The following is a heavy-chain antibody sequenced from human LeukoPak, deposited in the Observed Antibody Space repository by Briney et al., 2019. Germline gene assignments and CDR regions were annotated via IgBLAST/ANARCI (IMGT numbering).Heavy chain of an antibody. Sequence: SETLSLTCAVYGGSFSGYYWSWIRQPPGKGLDWIGEVNHSGSTNYNPSLKSRVTISVDTSKNQFSLKLSSVTAADTAVYYCARGRTRYCSGGSCYLWFDPWGQGTLVTVSS. J-gene: IGHJ5*02. CDR2: VNHSGST. CDR3: ARGRTRYCSGGSCYLWFDP. D-gene: IGHD2-15*01. CDR1: GGSFSGYY. V-gene: IGHV4-34*01.